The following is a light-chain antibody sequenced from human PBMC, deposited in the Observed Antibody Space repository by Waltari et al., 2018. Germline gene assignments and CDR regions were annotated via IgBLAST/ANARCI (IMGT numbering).Light chain of an antibody. V-gene: IGKV2-30*02. CDR3: MQSTHWPPWT. J-gene: IGKJ1*01. CDR1: QSLVHSDGDTY. Sequence: DAVMTQSPRPLPVTLGQPASISCRSSQSLVHSDGDTYLHWFQQRPGQSPRRLINKVSERDPGVPDRFSGSGSGTDFTLEISTVEAEDVGVDYCMQSTHWPPWTFGQGTKVEIK. CDR2: KVS.